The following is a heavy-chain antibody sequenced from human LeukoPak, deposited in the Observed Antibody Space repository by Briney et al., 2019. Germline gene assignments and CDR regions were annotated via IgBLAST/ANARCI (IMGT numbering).Heavy chain of an antibody. D-gene: IGHD1-26*01. J-gene: IGHJ4*02. V-gene: IGHV1-2*02. Sequence: ASVKVSCKASGYTFTGYYMHWVRQAPGQGLEWMGWINPNSGGTNYAQKFQGRVTMTRDTSISTAYMELSGLRSDDTAVYYCARDRGSVGATDYWGQGTLVTVSS. CDR3: ARDRGSVGATDY. CDR2: INPNSGGT. CDR1: GYTFTGYY.